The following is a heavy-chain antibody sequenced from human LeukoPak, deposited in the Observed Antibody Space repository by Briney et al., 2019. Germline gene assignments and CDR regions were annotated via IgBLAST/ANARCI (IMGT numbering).Heavy chain of an antibody. D-gene: IGHD6-13*01. J-gene: IGHJ6*02. CDR2: INSDGSST. Sequence: GGSLTLSCAASGFTFSSYWMHRVRQAPGKGLVWVSRINSDGSSTSYADSVKGRFTISRDNAKDTLYLQMNSLRAEDTAVYYCARGYYSSSWYSYYYYHGMDVWGQGTTVTVSS. CDR1: GFTFSSYW. V-gene: IGHV3-74*01. CDR3: ARGYYSSSWYSYYYYHGMDV.